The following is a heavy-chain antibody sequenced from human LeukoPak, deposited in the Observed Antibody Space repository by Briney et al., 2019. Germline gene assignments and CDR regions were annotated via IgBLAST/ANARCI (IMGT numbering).Heavy chain of an antibody. V-gene: IGHV4-61*02. J-gene: IGHJ4*02. D-gene: IGHD6-6*01. CDR3: ARGYSTSSKGDFDY. Sequence: SQTLSLTCAVSGGSISSGYYYWSWIRQPAGKGLEWIGRIYTSEITNYNPSLKSRVTMSGDTSKNQFSLKLSSVTAADTAVYYCARGYSTSSKGDFDYWGQGTLVTVSS. CDR1: GGSISSGYYY. CDR2: IYTSEIT.